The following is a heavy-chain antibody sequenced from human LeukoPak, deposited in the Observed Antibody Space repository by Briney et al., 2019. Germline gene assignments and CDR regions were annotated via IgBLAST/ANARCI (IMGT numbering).Heavy chain of an antibody. CDR1: GFTFSSYG. Sequence: GGSLRLSCAASGFTFSSYGMHWVRQAPGKGLEWEAVISYDGSNKYYADSVKGRFTISRDNSKNTLYLQMNSLRAEDTAVYYCAKRLGTTVTTPYYYYGMDVWGQVTTVTVSS. D-gene: IGHD4-17*01. V-gene: IGHV3-30*18. CDR2: ISYDGSNK. CDR3: AKRLGTTVTTPYYYYGMDV. J-gene: IGHJ6*02.